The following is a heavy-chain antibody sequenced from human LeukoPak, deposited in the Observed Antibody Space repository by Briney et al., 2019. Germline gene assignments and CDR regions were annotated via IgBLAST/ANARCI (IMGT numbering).Heavy chain of an antibody. CDR2: IYYSGST. V-gene: IGHV4-39*07. Sequence: PSETLSLTCTASGGSISSSSYYWGWIRQPPGKGLEWIGSIYYSGSTYYNPSLKSRVTISVDRSKNQFSLKLSSVTAADTAVYYCARGGDSSGYYHTRSMLYFDYWGQGTLVTVSS. CDR1: GGSISSSSYY. D-gene: IGHD3-22*01. J-gene: IGHJ4*02. CDR3: ARGGDSSGYYHTRSMLYFDY.